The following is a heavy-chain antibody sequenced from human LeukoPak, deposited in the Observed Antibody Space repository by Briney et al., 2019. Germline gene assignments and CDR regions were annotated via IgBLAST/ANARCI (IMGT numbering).Heavy chain of an antibody. D-gene: IGHD6-6*01. Sequence: SETLSLTCTVSGGSISSGGYYWSWIRQHPGKGLEWMGYIYYSGSTYYNPSLKSRVTISVDTSKNQFSLKLSSVTAADTAVYYCARGVSSSGAAGFDYWGQGTLVTVSS. CDR2: IYYSGST. J-gene: IGHJ4*02. V-gene: IGHV4-31*03. CDR1: GGSISSGGYY. CDR3: ARGVSSSGAAGFDY.